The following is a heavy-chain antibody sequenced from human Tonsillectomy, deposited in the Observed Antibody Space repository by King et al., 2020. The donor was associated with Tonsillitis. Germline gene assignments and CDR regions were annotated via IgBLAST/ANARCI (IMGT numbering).Heavy chain of an antibody. Sequence: VQLVESGAEVKNPGASVKVSCKASGYAFIDYYIHWVRQAPGQGLEWMGYINPNSGGTNYAQTVQGRVTMTRDTFISTAFMELSRLGSDETGVYYCAGSRDHYTLVGFDPWGQGTLVTVSS. CDR2: INPNSGGT. V-gene: IGHV1-2*02. CDR3: AGSRDHYTLVGFDP. D-gene: IGHD2-2*02. CDR1: GYAFIDYY. J-gene: IGHJ5*02.